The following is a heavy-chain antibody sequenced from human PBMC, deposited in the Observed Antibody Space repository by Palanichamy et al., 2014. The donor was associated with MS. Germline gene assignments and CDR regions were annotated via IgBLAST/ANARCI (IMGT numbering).Heavy chain of an antibody. Sequence: QVQVVESGGGVVQPGGSLTLSCAASGFSFSSYAMDWVRQAPGKGLEWVAFIQNDGSTKYVDSVKGRFTISRDNSKNTLFLQMSSLRPEDTAVYYCARGLNYCFDDWGQGTLVTVSS. V-gene: IGHV3-30*02. CDR3: ARGLNYCFDD. CDR1: GFSFSSYA. D-gene: IGHD1-20*01. CDR2: IQNDGSTK. J-gene: IGHJ4*02.